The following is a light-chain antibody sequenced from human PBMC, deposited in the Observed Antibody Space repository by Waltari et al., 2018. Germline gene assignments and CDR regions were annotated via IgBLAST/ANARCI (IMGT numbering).Light chain of an antibody. Sequence: QLVLTQSPSASASLRASVKLTCTLTSGHTTNLIAWPQQKPEEGPRYLMKVNSDGSHNKGVEIPDRFSGSSSGAERYLTISSLQSEDEADYYCQTGGHGTWVFGGGTRLTVL. CDR2: VNSDGSH. CDR3: QTGGHGTWV. CDR1: SGHTTNL. V-gene: IGLV4-69*01. J-gene: IGLJ3*02.